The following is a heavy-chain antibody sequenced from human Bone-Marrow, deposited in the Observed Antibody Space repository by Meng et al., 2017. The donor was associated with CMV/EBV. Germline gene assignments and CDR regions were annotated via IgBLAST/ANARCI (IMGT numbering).Heavy chain of an antibody. CDR3: ASAPGAAAVTYYCMDV. CDR2: ISSSSTYV. D-gene: IGHD6-13*01. Sequence: GGSLRLSCAVSGFIFSSYSMNWVRQAPGKGLEWVSSISSSSTYVSYADSVKGRFTISRDNTKNSLYLQMNSLRAEDTSVYYCASAPGAAAVTYYCMDVWGQGTTVTVSS. CDR1: GFIFSSYS. V-gene: IGHV3-21*04. J-gene: IGHJ6*02.